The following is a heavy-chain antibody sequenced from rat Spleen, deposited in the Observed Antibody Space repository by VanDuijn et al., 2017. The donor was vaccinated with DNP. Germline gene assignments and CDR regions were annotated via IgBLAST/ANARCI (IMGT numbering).Heavy chain of an antibody. D-gene: IGHD4-3*01. J-gene: IGHJ1*01. CDR3: ARQNIVRDWFFDF. CDR1: GYSITSNH. CDR2: ISYSGTT. V-gene: IGHV3-1*01. Sequence: EVQLQESGPGLVKPSQSLSLTCSVTGYSITSNHWGWIRKFPGNKMEWIGHISYSGTTSYHPSLKSRISITRDTSKNQFFLHLNSVTTEDTATYYCARQNIVRDWFFDFWGPGTMVTVSS.